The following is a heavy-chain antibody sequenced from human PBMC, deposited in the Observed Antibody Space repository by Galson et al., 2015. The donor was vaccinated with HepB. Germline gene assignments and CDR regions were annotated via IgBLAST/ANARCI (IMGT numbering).Heavy chain of an antibody. CDR2: ISYDGSNK. CDR3: ARPIAVAAIFDY. J-gene: IGHJ4*02. D-gene: IGHD6-19*01. V-gene: IGHV3-30*04. Sequence: SLRLSCAASGFTFSSYAMHWVRQAPGKGLEWVAVISYDGSNKYYADSVKGRFTISRDNSKNTLYLQMNSLRAEDTAVYYCARPIAVAAIFDYWGQGTLVTVSS. CDR1: GFTFSSYA.